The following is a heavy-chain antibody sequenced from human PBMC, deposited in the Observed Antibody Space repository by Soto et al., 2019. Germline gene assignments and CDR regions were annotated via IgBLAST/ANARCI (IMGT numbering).Heavy chain of an antibody. J-gene: IGHJ6*02. V-gene: IGHV3-23*01. Sequence: EVQLLESGGGLVQPGGSLRLSCAASGFTFSSYAMSWVRQAPGKGLEWVSAISGSGGSTYYADSVKGRLTISRDNSKNALYHQMNSLRAEDTAVYYCAPYYYDSSGNSGWDYSYGLAVWGHGTTVTVSS. CDR3: APYYYDSSGNSGWDYSYGLAV. CDR2: ISGSGGST. CDR1: GFTFSSYA. D-gene: IGHD3-22*01.